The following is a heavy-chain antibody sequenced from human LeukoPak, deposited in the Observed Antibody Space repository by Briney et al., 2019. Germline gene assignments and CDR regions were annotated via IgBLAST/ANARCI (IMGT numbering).Heavy chain of an antibody. D-gene: IGHD6-6*01. V-gene: IGHV5-51*01. J-gene: IGHJ4*02. Sequence: GESLKISCMGSGYSFTSYWIGWVRQMPGKGLEWMGIIYPGDSDTRYSPSFQGQVTISADKSISTAYPQWSSLKASDTAVYYCARPQRYSSWYFDYWGQGTLVTVSS. CDR1: GYSFTSYW. CDR2: IYPGDSDT. CDR3: ARPQRYSSWYFDY.